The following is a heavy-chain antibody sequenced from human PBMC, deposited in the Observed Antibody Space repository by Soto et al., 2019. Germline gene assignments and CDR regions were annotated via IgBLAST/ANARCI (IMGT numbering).Heavy chain of an antibody. J-gene: IGHJ4*02. CDR2: IYYSGST. D-gene: IGHD3-22*01. V-gene: IGHV4-31*03. Sequence: SETLSLTCTVSGGSISSGGSYWSWIRQHPGKGLEWIGYIYYSGSTYYNPSLKSRVTISVDTSKNQFSLKLSSVTAADTAVYYCASAPYDSSSLFDYWGQGTLVTVSS. CDR3: ASAPYDSSSLFDY. CDR1: GGSISSGGSY.